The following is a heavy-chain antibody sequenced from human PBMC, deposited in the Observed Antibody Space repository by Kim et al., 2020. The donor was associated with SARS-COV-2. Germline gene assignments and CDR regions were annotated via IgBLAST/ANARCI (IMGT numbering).Heavy chain of an antibody. CDR1: GFTFNSYA. V-gene: IGHV3-23*01. D-gene: IGHD6-19*01. CDR2: IRGSGDRT. CDR3: AKVSSGSSGWFEYFHH. J-gene: IGHJ1*01. Sequence: GGSLRLSCAASGFTFNSYAMSWVRQAPGKGLEWVSGIRGSGDRTSYADSVKGRFTISSDNSRNTLYLQMDSLRAEDTAVYYCAKVSSGSSGWFEYFHHWGQGTLVTVSS.